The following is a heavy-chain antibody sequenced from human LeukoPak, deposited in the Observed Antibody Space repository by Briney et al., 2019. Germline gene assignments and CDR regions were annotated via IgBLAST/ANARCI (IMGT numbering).Heavy chain of an antibody. CDR2: MYYDGSS. CDR1: GGSINSGTFY. J-gene: IGHJ4*02. V-gene: IGHV4-39*01. Sequence: SETMSLTCTVSGGSINSGTFYWGWIRQPPGKGLEWIGSMYYDGSSYYNPSLKSRVTTSVDTSKNQFSLKLTSVTAADTAVYFCARRSDSGSDDGEDYFDYWGQGTLVTVSS. D-gene: IGHD1-26*01. CDR3: ARRSDSGSDDGEDYFDY.